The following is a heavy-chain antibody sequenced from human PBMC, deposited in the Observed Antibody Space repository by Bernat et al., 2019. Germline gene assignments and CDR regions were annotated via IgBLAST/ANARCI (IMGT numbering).Heavy chain of an antibody. CDR2: IYYSGST. CDR1: GGSISSSSYY. D-gene: IGHD3-16*02. Sequence: QLQLQESGPGLVKPSETLSLTCTVSGGSISSSSYYWGWIRQPPGKGLEWIGSIYYSGSTYYNPSPKSRVTISVDTSKNQFSLKLSSVTAADTAVYYCARGLGGVIVMPFDYWGQGTLVTVSS. J-gene: IGHJ4*02. CDR3: ARGLGGVIVMPFDY. V-gene: IGHV4-39*01.